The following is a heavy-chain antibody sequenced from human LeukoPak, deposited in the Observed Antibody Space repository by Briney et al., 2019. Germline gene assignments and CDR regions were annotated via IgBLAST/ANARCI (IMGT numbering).Heavy chain of an antibody. CDR1: GFTFSSYA. D-gene: IGHD3-10*01. CDR2: ISSNGGSP. V-gene: IGHV3-64*01. Sequence: GGSLRLSCAASGFTFSSYAMHWVRQAPGEGLEYVSAISSNGGSPQYANSVKGRFTISRDNPKNTLYLQMGSLRAEDMAVYYCARDAPYYYGSGSYHQYYYYYYMDVWGKGTTVTVSS. J-gene: IGHJ6*03. CDR3: ARDAPYYYGSGSYHQYYYYYYMDV.